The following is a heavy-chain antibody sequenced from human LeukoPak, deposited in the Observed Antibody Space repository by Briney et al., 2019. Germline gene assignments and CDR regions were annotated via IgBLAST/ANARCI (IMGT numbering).Heavy chain of an antibody. J-gene: IGHJ4*02. V-gene: IGHV3-21*01. Sequence: GGSLRLSCAASGFTFSSYAMSWVRQAPGKGLEWVSSISSGGRYVYYADSVKGRFTISRDNAKNTLYLQMNSLRAEDTAVYYCAGTYYYDSSGYYPFDYWGQGTLVTVSS. CDR2: ISSGGRYV. D-gene: IGHD3-22*01. CDR1: GFTFSSYA. CDR3: AGTYYYDSSGYYPFDY.